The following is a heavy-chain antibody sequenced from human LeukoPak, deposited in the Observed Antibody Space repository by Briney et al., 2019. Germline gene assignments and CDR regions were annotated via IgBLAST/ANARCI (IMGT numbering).Heavy chain of an antibody. J-gene: IGHJ3*02. Sequence: PGGSLRPSCATSGLTFSSYWMSWVRQAPGKGLEWEANIKQDGSEKHYVESVKGRFTISRDNAKNSLYLQMNSLRAEDMALYYCAKDVGGPLADAFDIWGQGTMVTVSS. V-gene: IGHV3-7*03. D-gene: IGHD2-15*01. CDR3: AKDVGGPLADAFDI. CDR1: GLTFSSYW. CDR2: IKQDGSEK.